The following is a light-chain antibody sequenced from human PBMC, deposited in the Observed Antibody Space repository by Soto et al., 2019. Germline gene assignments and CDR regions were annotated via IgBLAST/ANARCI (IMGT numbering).Light chain of an antibody. V-gene: IGLV1-40*01. J-gene: IGLJ1*01. CDR3: GAWDESLNGYV. CDR1: SSNIGAGYA. Sequence: QSVLTQPPSVSGAPGQRVTISCTGSSSNIGAGYAVHWYQQLPGTAPKLLIHGNNNRPSGVPDRFSGSKSGTSASLAINGLQSGDEADYYCGAWDESLNGYVFGTGTKVTVL. CDR2: GNN.